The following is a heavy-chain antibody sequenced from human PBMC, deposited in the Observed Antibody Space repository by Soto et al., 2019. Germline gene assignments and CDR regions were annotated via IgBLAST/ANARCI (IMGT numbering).Heavy chain of an antibody. CDR1: GYRFTTYA. CDR2: ISPHNNNT. Sequence: QVQLVQSETEVKKPGASVKVSCKASGYRFTTYAITWVRQAPGQGLEWMGWISPHNNNTEYVQKFQGRVAMTADTSTSTTYMEVPSLRSDDTALYYCARGKFYFDNWGQGTLVTVSS. J-gene: IGHJ4*02. CDR3: ARGKFYFDN. V-gene: IGHV1-18*01.